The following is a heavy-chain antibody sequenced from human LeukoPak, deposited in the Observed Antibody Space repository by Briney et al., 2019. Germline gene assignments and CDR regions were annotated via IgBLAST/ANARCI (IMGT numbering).Heavy chain of an antibody. CDR3: ARIMVATTREAFDY. V-gene: IGHV3-48*03. Sequence: PGRSLRLSCAASGFTFSSYEMNWVRQAPGKGLEWVSYISSSGSTIYYADSVKGRFTISRDNAKNSLYLQMNSLRAEDTAIYYCARIMVATTREAFDYWGQGTRVTVSS. D-gene: IGHD5-12*01. CDR1: GFTFSSYE. CDR2: ISSSGSTI. J-gene: IGHJ4*02.